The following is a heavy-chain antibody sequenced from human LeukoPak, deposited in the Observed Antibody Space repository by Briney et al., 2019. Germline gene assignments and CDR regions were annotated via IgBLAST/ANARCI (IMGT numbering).Heavy chain of an antibody. Sequence: SETLPLTCTVSGGSISSYHWSWIRQPPGKGLEWIGYIYYSGSTNYNPSLKSRVTISVDTSKNQFSLKLSSVTAADTAVYYCARVPYYDSSGSLGFDYWGQGTLVTVSS. J-gene: IGHJ4*02. CDR3: ARVPYYDSSGSLGFDY. V-gene: IGHV4-59*01. CDR2: IYYSGST. CDR1: GGSISSYH. D-gene: IGHD3-22*01.